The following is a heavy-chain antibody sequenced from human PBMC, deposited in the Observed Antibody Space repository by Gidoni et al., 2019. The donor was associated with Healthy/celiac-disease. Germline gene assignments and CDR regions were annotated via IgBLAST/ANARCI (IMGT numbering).Heavy chain of an antibody. Sequence: QVQLVESGGGLVKPGGSLSLSCAASGFTFSDYYMSWIRQAPGKGLEWVSYISSSSSYTNYADSVKGRFTISRDNAKNSLYLQMNSLRAEDTAVYYCARDLWVVREPGYFDYWGQGTLVTVSS. CDR3: ARDLWVVREPGYFDY. V-gene: IGHV3-11*05. CDR1: GFTFSDYY. J-gene: IGHJ4*02. CDR2: ISSSSSYT. D-gene: IGHD3-10*01.